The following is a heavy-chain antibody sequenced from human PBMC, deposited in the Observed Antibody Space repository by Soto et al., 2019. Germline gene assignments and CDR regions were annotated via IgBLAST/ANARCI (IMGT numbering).Heavy chain of an antibody. V-gene: IGHV3-30*18. CDR3: AKDSLWFGEDDLDY. J-gene: IGHJ4*02. D-gene: IGHD3-10*01. CDR2: ISYDGSNK. Sequence: GGSLRLSCAASGFTFSSYGMHWVRQAPGKGLEWVAVISYDGSNKYYADSVKGRFTISRDNSKNTLYLQMNRLRAEDTAVYYCAKDSLWFGEDDLDYWGQGTLVTVSS. CDR1: GFTFSSYG.